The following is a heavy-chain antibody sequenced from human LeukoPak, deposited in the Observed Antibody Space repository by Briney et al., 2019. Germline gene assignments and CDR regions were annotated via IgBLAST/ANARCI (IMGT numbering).Heavy chain of an antibody. CDR3: AKDMVEGSGYYYPTPFDY. Sequence: GGSLRLSCAASEFTFSSYGMHWVRQAPGKGPEWGAVISYDGSNKYYADSVKGRFTISRDNSKNTLYLQMKSVRAEDTAVFYCAKDMVEGSGYYYPTPFDYWGQGTLVSVSS. CDR1: EFTFSSYG. V-gene: IGHV3-30*18. CDR2: ISYDGSNK. J-gene: IGHJ4*02. D-gene: IGHD3-22*01.